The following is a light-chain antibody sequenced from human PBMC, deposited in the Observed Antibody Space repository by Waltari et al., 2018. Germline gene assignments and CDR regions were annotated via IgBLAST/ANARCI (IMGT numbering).Light chain of an antibody. J-gene: IGLJ1*01. Sequence: QSALPQPASVSGSPGQSITIPCTGTSSDVGGYNFVSWYQQPPGKAPQLMIYDVTNRPSGCSNHFSGSKSGNTASLTISGLQAEDESDYYCSAYASSSAHYVFGSGTKVTVL. CDR1: SSDVGGYNF. V-gene: IGLV2-14*03. CDR3: SAYASSSAHYV. CDR2: DVT.